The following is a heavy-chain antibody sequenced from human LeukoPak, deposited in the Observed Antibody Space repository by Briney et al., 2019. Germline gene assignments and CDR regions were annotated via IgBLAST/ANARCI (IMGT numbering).Heavy chain of an antibody. Sequence: SETLSLTCAVYGGSFSGYYWSWIRQPPGEGLEWIGEIYHSGSTNYNPSLKSRVAMSVDTSKNQFSLKLTSVTAADTAVYYCARRTLRGVIKYWGQGTLVTVSS. V-gene: IGHV4-34*01. J-gene: IGHJ4*02. CDR1: GGSFSGYY. CDR2: IYHSGST. D-gene: IGHD3-10*01. CDR3: ARRTLRGVIKY.